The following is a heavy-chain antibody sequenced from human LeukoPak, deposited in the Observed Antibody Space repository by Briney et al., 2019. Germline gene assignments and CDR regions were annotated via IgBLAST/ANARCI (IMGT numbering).Heavy chain of an antibody. CDR3: ARSRSNILTGYYMS. CDR2: INHSGST. D-gene: IGHD3-9*01. CDR1: GGSFSGYY. V-gene: IGHV4-34*01. Sequence: PETLSLTCAVYGGSFSGYYWSWIRQPPGKGLEWIGEINHSGSTNYNPSLKSRVTISVDTSKNQFSLKLSSVTAADTAVYYCARSRSNILTGYYMSWGQGTLVTVSS. J-gene: IGHJ5*02.